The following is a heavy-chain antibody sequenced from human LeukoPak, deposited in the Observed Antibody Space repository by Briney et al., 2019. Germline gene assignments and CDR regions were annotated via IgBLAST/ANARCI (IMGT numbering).Heavy chain of an antibody. Sequence: SETLSLTCTVSGSSISPYYWSWIRQPPGKGLEWIGYIYYSGSTNYNPSLKSRVTISVDTSKNQFSLKLTSMTAADTAVYYCARGATSDHWGQGTLVTVSS. CDR2: IYYSGST. V-gene: IGHV4-59*01. CDR1: GSSISPYY. CDR3: ARGATSDH. D-gene: IGHD1-26*01. J-gene: IGHJ4*02.